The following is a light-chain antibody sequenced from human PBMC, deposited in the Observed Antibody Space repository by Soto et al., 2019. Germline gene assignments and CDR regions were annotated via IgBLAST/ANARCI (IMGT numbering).Light chain of an antibody. CDR1: SSDVGAYNY. CDR2: DVR. CDR3: CSYAGSFLKV. V-gene: IGLV2-11*01. Sequence: QSVLTQPLSVSGSPGQSVTISCTGTSSDVGAYNYVSWYQQHPGKAPKLVISDVRKRPSGVPDRFSGSKSGNTASLTISGLQAEDESDYYCCSYAGSFLKVFGTGTRSPS. J-gene: IGLJ1*01.